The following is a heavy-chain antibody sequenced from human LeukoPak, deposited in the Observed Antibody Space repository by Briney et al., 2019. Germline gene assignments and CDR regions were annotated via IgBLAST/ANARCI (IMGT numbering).Heavy chain of an antibody. D-gene: IGHD3-10*01. CDR2: IYYSGST. J-gene: IGHJ3*02. CDR1: GGSISSYY. Sequence: PSETLSLTCTVSGGSISSYYWSWIRQPPGKGLEWIGYIYYSGSTNYNPSLKSRVTISVDTSKNQFSLKLSSVTAADTAVYYCAFHTISAFDIWGQGTMVTVSP. CDR3: AFHTISAFDI. V-gene: IGHV4-59*01.